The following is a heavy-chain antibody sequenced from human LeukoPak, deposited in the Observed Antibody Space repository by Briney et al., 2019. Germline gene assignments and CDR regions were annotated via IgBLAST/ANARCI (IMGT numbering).Heavy chain of an antibody. CDR3: ARVVVYDFWSGYYSGYYYYGMDV. CDR1: GFTFSSYS. V-gene: IGHV3-21*01. Sequence: PGGSLRLSCAASGFTFSSYSMNWVRQAPGKGLEWVSSISSSSSYIYYADSVKGRFTISRDNAKNSLYLQMNSLRAEDTAVYYCARVVVYDFWSGYYSGYYYYGMDVWGQGTTVTVSS. J-gene: IGHJ6*02. CDR2: ISSSSSYI. D-gene: IGHD3-3*01.